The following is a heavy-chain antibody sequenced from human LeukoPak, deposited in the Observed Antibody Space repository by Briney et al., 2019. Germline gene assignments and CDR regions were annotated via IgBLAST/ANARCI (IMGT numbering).Heavy chain of an antibody. CDR3: AKEGDEFRGYLDV. D-gene: IGHD5-12*01. J-gene: IGHJ6*04. CDR1: GCTFSRLG. V-gene: IGHV3-30*02. Sequence: PGGSLRLSCATSGCTFSRLGMQWVRQAPGKGLEWVAVIHNDGTMGQYGDSVKGRFIISKDFSRNTLYLQMNSLRDDDTAVYYCAKEGDEFRGYLDVWGKGTTVTVSS. CDR2: IHNDGTMG.